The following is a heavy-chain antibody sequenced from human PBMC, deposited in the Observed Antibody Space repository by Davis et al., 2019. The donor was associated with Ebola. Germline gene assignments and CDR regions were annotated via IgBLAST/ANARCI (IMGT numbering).Heavy chain of an antibody. CDR1: GGTFSSYA. J-gene: IGHJ6*02. V-gene: IGHV1-69*05. Sequence: SVKVSCKASGGTFSSYAISWVRQAPGQGLEWMGGIIPIFGTANYAQKFQGRVTITRDTSASTAYMELSSLRSEDTAVYYCAREPYGDYVYGMDVWGQGTTVTVSS. CDR2: IIPIFGTA. CDR3: AREPYGDYVYGMDV. D-gene: IGHD4-17*01.